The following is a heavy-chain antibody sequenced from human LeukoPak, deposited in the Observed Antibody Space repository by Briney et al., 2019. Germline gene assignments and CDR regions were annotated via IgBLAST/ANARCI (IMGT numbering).Heavy chain of an antibody. CDR3: ARNWGRYYYYMDV. J-gene: IGHJ6*03. D-gene: IGHD3-16*01. V-gene: IGHV3-7*01. CDR1: GFTFSNFW. CDR2: IKQDGSEK. Sequence: SGGSLILSCAASGFTFSNFWMSWVRQAPGKGLEWVANIKQDGSEKYYVDSVKGRFTISRDNAKNSLYLQMNSLRAEDTAVYYCARNWGRYYYYMDVWGKGTTVTVSS.